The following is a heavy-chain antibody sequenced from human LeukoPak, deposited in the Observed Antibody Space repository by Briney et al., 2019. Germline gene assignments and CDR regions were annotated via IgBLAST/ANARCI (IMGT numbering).Heavy chain of an antibody. CDR1: GFTFSGYS. D-gene: IGHD3-9*01. CDR3: ARAYYDILTGFRPVGFDP. CDR2: ISSSTYYI. Sequence: GGSLRLSCAASGFTFSGYSMNWVRQAPGKGLEWASSISSSTYYIFYADSVKGRFTISRDSAKNSLYLQMNSLRAEDTAVYYCARAYYDILTGFRPVGFDPWGQGTLVTVSS. V-gene: IGHV3-21*01. J-gene: IGHJ5*02.